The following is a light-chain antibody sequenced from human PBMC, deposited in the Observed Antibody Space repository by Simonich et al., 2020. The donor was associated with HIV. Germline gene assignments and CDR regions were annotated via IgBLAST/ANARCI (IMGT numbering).Light chain of an antibody. V-gene: IGKV3-20*01. CDR2: GAS. CDR3: QQYGSSYT. Sequence: EIVLTQSPGTLSLSPGERATLSCRASQSVSNNLLAWYQQKPGQAPRLLIYGASSRATGIPDRFSGSGSGTDFTLTISRLEPEDFAVYYCQQYGSSYTFGQGTKLEIK. CDR1: QSVSNNL. J-gene: IGKJ2*01.